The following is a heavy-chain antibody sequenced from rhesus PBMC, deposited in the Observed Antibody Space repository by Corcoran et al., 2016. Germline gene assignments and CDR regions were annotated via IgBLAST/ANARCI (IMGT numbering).Heavy chain of an antibody. J-gene: IGHJ4*01. D-gene: IGHD2-15*01. CDR2: INGNSGST. CDR1: GGSISRSGW. CDR3: ARSPLLFDY. V-gene: IGHV4-80*01. Sequence: QVQLQESGPGLVKPSETLSLTCAVSGGSISRSGWWSWIRRSPGKGLEWVGEINGNSGSTNYNPSLKSRVTISKDASKNQFSLKLSSVTAADTAVYYCARSPLLFDYWGQGVLVTVSS.